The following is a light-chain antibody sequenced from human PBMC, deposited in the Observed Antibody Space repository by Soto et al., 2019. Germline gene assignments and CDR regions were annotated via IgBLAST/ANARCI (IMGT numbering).Light chain of an antibody. CDR3: ISYASINTYV. CDR1: SGDVGGYDY. V-gene: IGLV2-14*01. J-gene: IGLJ1*01. Sequence: QSVLTQPASVSVSPGQSITISCTGTSGDVGGYDYVSWYQQHPGKAPKLMIYDVTNRPSGVSNRFSGSKSGNTASLTISGLQAEDEADYYCISYASINTYVFGTGTKVTVL. CDR2: DVT.